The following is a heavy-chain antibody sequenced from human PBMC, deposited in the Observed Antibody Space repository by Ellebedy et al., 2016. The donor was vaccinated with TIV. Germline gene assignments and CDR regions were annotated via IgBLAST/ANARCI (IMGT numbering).Heavy chain of an antibody. CDR1: GFTFSHYW. V-gene: IGHV3-7*03. CDR3: ASASRSSFGY. J-gene: IGHJ4*02. Sequence: GESLKISCAASGFTFSHYWMSWVRQAPGKGPEWVAFIKQDGREKYYVDSMKGRFTISRDNAKNSLYLQTNSLRAEDTAVYYCASASRSSFGYWGQGTLVSVSS. CDR2: IKQDGREK. D-gene: IGHD6-6*01.